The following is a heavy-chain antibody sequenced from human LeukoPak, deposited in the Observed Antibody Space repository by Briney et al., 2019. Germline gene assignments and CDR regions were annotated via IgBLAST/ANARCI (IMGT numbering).Heavy chain of an antibody. CDR3: ARGPTIIWFGEFTYYFDY. CDR2: ISGYNGNT. CDR1: GYTFTSYG. J-gene: IGHJ4*02. D-gene: IGHD3-10*01. V-gene: IGHV1-18*01. Sequence: ASVKVSCKASGYTFTSYGISWVRQAPGQGLEWMGWISGYNGNTNYAQKLQGRVTMTADASTSTAYMDLRSLRSDDTAVYYCARGPTIIWFGEFTYYFDYWGQGTLVTVSS.